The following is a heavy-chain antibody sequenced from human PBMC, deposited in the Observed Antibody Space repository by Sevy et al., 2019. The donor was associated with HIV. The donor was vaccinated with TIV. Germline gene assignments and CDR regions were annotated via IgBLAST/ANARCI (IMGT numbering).Heavy chain of an antibody. D-gene: IGHD4-17*01. V-gene: IGHV3-33*01. CDR2: IWFDGSNT. J-gene: IGHJ4*02. Sequence: GGSLRLSCAASGFTFSTYGMHWVRQAPGKGLEWVAVIWFDGSNTYYADSVKGRFTISRDIAKNTLHLQMNSLRAEDTAFYYWARDLEFLDYGDYGPAFMPDYWGQGTLVTVSS. CDR1: GFTFSTYG. CDR3: ARDLEFLDYGDYGPAFMPDY.